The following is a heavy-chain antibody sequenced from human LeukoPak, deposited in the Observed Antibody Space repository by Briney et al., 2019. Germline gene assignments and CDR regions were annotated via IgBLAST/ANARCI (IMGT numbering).Heavy chain of an antibody. Sequence: ASVKVSCKASGYTFTTYSMHWVRQASGQRLEWMGWINGGNGNTRYSRRFQGRVTFTRDTSASTANMDLSSLRSDDTAVYYCARLAAEYYYDSSGYSGGYFDYWGQGTLVTVSS. D-gene: IGHD3-22*01. CDR3: ARLAAEYYYDSSGYSGGYFDY. CDR1: GYTFTTYS. CDR2: INGGNGNT. J-gene: IGHJ4*02. V-gene: IGHV1-3*01.